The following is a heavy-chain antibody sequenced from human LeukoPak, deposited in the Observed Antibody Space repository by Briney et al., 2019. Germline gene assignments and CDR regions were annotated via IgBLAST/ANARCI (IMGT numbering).Heavy chain of an antibody. J-gene: IGHJ4*02. V-gene: IGHV4-59*08. CDR3: ARLQSIFGVVIDY. CDR2: IYYSGST. Sequence: PSETLSLTCTVSGGSISSYYWSWIRQPPGKGLEWIGYIYYSGSTNYNPSLKSRVTISVDTSKNQFSLKLSSVTAADTAVYYCARLQSIFGVVIDYWGQGTLVTVSS. D-gene: IGHD3-3*02. CDR1: GGSISSYY.